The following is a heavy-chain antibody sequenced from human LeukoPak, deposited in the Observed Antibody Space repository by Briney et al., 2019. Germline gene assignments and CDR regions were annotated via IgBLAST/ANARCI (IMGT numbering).Heavy chain of an antibody. D-gene: IGHD6-19*01. J-gene: IGHJ4*02. CDR1: GFAVSSNH. CDR3: AKDFSGWPRH. Sequence: PGGSLRLSCAASGFAVSSNHMNWVRQAPGKGLEWVSVIFNGGSTYYADSVKGRFTISRDNSKNTLYLQMNSLRAEDTAVYYCAKDFSGWPRHWGQGTLVTVSS. V-gene: IGHV3-53*05. CDR2: IFNGGST.